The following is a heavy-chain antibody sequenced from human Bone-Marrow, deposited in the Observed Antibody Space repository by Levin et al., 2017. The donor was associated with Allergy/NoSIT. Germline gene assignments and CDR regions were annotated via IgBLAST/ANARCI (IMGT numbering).Heavy chain of an antibody. CDR2: IYYSGST. Sequence: ESLKISCTVSGGSISSYYWSWIRQPPGKGLEWIGYIYYSGSTNYNPSLKSRVTISVDTSKNQFSLKLSSVTAADTAVYYCASGSYYYDSSGYVTYAFDIWGQGTMVTVSS. CDR3: ASGSYYYDSSGYVTYAFDI. V-gene: IGHV4-59*08. CDR1: GGSISSYY. J-gene: IGHJ3*02. D-gene: IGHD3-22*01.